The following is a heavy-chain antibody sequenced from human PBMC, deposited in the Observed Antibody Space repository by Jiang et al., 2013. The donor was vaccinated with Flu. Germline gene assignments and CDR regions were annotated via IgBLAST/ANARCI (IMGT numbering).Heavy chain of an antibody. J-gene: IGHJ4*02. CDR2: LSYDGNVR. V-gene: IGHV3-30*18. CDR3: AKDRTSGSYLDY. CDR1: GFPFRDYD. Sequence: VQLVESGGGVVQPGGSLRLSCAASGFPFRDYDMHWVRQVPGKGLEWVSRLSYDGNVRDYADSVKGRFTISRDSSKNTLYLEMNSLRREDTAVYYCAKDRTSGSYLDYWGQGTLVTVSS. D-gene: IGHD3-16*02.